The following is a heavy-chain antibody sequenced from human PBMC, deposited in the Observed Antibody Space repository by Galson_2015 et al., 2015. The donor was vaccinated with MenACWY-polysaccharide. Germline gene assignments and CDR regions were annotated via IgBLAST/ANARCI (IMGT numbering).Heavy chain of an antibody. J-gene: IGHJ6*02. CDR1: GFTFSSYW. CDR2: IKKDGSEK. V-gene: IGHV3-7*01. CDR3: AGGHYGMDV. Sequence: SLRLSCAASGFTFSSYWMSWVRQAPGKGLEFVANIKKDGSEKYYVDSVKGRFTISRDNAKNSLYLQMNSLRAEDTAVYYCAGGHYGMDVWGQGTTVTVSS.